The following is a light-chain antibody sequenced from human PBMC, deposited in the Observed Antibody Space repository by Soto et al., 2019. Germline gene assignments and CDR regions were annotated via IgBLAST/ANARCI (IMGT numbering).Light chain of an antibody. CDR2: GAS. V-gene: IGKV3-20*01. J-gene: IGKJ1*01. Sequence: EVVLTQSPGIVSLSPGERATLSCRASQSVSSTFFAWFQQKPGQAPRLLIYGASSRATGIPDRFSGSGSKTDFSLTISRLEPEDFAIDYCRQYGSFPRPFGQGPKVDIK. CDR1: QSVSSTF. CDR3: RQYGSFPRP.